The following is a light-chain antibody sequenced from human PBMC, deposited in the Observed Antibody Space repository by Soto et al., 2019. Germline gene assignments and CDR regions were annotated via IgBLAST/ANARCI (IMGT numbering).Light chain of an antibody. CDR2: DVS. Sequence: QSALTQPASVSGSPGQSITISCTGTSSDVGGYNYVSWYQQHSGKAPRLIIYDVSNRPSGVSNRFSGSKSGITASLTISGLQAEDEADYYCSSYTGSSTVVFGGGTTVTV. CDR1: SSDVGGYNY. CDR3: SSYTGSSTVV. V-gene: IGLV2-14*01. J-gene: IGLJ2*01.